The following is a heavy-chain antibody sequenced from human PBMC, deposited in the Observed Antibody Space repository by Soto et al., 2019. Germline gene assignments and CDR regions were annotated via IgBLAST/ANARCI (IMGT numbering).Heavy chain of an antibody. V-gene: IGHV3-64*01. CDR3: ARAPDHFDY. CDR2: ISSNGGST. J-gene: IGHJ4*02. Sequence: PGGSLRLSCAASGFTFSSYAMHWVRQAPGKGLEYVSAISSNGGSTYYANSVKGRFTISRDNSKNTLYLQMGSLRAEDMAVYYCARAPDHFDYWGQGTLVTVSS. CDR1: GFTFSSYA.